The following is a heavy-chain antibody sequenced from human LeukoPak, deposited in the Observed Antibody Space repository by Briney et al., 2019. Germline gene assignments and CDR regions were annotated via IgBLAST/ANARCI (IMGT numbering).Heavy chain of an antibody. CDR3: ARVGVDIVIRGGFDY. CDR1: GYHFAGYY. V-gene: IGHV1-18*04. D-gene: IGHD5-12*01. CDR2: INPYIGDT. Sequence: ASVRVSCKASGYHFAGYYIHWVRQAPGQGLEWMGRINPYIGDTHYAQKLQGRVTMTTDTSTSTAYMELRSLRSDDTAVYYCARVGVDIVIRGGFDYWGQGTLVTVSS. J-gene: IGHJ4*02.